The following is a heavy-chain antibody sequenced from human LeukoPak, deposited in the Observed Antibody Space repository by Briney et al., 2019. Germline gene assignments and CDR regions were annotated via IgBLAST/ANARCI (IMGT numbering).Heavy chain of an antibody. Sequence: SVTVSFTASGGTFSSYAISWVRQAPGQGLEWMGGIIPIFGTANYAQKFQGRVTITADESTSTAYMELSSLRSEDTAVYYCARGEIVVVITNERYYYYGMDVWGQGTTVTVSS. D-gene: IGHD3-22*01. CDR1: GGTFSSYA. CDR3: ARGEIVVVITNERYYYYGMDV. V-gene: IGHV1-69*13. CDR2: IIPIFGTA. J-gene: IGHJ6*02.